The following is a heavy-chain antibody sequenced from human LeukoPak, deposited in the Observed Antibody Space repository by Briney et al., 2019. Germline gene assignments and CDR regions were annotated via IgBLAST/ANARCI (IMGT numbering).Heavy chain of an antibody. V-gene: IGHV3-23*01. CDR1: GFTFGSSA. Sequence: GGSLRLSCAASGFTFGSSAMSWVRQAPGKGPEWVSTFSRSGPDTYYADSVKGRFTIFRDNSKNTLYLQMNSLRAEDTAVYYCARENVITFGGVIVYPYYYGMDVWGQGTLVTVSS. D-gene: IGHD3-16*02. J-gene: IGHJ6*02. CDR3: ARENVITFGGVIVYPYYYGMDV. CDR2: FSRSGPDT.